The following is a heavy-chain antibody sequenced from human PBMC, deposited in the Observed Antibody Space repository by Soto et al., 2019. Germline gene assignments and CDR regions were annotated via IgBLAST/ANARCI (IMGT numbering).Heavy chain of an antibody. V-gene: IGHV3-23*01. Sequence: EVQLLESGGGLIQPGGSLRLSCAASGFTFSTYTMSWVRQAPGKGLEWVSSISGSGKSTNYADTVKGRFTISRDNSKNTLFLQMKSLRATDTAVYYCAKGQWEIPRPYYLHFWGQGTLLTVSS. D-gene: IGHD1-26*01. CDR3: AKGQWEIPRPYYLHF. CDR1: GFTFSTYT. J-gene: IGHJ4*02. CDR2: ISGSGKST.